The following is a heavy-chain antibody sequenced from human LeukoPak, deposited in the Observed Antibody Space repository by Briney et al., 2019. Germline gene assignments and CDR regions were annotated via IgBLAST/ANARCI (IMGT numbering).Heavy chain of an antibody. J-gene: IGHJ4*02. V-gene: IGHV3-9*03. CDR1: GFIFSNYA. D-gene: IGHD2-2*01. Sequence: PGGSLRLSCAASGFIFSNYAMIWVRQAPGKGLEWVSGISWNSGSIGYADSVKGRFTISRDNAKNSLYLQMNSLRAEDMALYYCAKSSLPAAMWSYFDYWGQGTLVTVSS. CDR3: AKSSLPAAMWSYFDY. CDR2: ISWNSGSI.